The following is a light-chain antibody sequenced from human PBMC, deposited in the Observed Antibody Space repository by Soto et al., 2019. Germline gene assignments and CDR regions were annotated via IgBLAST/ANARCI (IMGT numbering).Light chain of an antibody. CDR2: KVS. Sequence: QSALTQPASVSGSPGQSITISCTGTSSDVGSYNLVSWYQQHPGRAPKLMIYKVSERPSGVSNRFSGSKSDNTASLTIAGLQTDDDADYYCCSYAGSGTVVFGVGTKLTVL. V-gene: IGLV2-23*02. CDR1: SSDVGSYNL. CDR3: CSYAGSGTVV. J-gene: IGLJ2*01.